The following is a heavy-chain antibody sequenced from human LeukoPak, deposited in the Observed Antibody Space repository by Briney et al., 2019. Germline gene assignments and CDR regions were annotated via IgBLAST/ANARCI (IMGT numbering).Heavy chain of an antibody. D-gene: IGHD6-13*01. CDR2: IYTSGST. V-gene: IGHV4-4*07. CDR1: GGSISSYY. Sequence: SETLSLTCTVSGGSISSYYWSWIRQPAGKGLEWIGRIYTSGSTNYNPSLKSRVTMSVDTSKNQFSLKLGSVTAADTAVYYCARGYILAAAGTYYYYYMDVWGKGTTVTVSS. CDR3: ARGYILAAAGTYYYYYMDV. J-gene: IGHJ6*03.